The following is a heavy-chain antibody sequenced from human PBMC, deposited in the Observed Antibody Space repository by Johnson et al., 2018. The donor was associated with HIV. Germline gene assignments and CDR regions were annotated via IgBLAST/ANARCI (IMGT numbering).Heavy chain of an antibody. Sequence: QEQLVESGGGVVQPGGSLRLSCSASGFTFSRCGMHWVRQAPGKGLEWVAFIRYDTTTEYYGDSVKGRFTISRDNSKNTLYLQMNSLRAEDTAVYYCARSYCSGGSCRIHDAFDIWGQGTMVTVSS. CDR2: IRYDTTTE. V-gene: IGHV3-30*02. CDR3: ARSYCSGGSCRIHDAFDI. J-gene: IGHJ3*02. CDR1: GFTFSRCG. D-gene: IGHD2-15*01.